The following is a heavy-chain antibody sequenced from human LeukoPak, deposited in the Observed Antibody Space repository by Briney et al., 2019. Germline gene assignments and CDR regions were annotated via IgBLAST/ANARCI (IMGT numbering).Heavy chain of an antibody. Sequence: SVKLSCKASGGTFSSYAISWVRQAPGQGLEWMGGIIPIFGTANYAQKLQGRVTITADESTSTAYMELSSLRSEDTAVYYCARGTMVRGVIDDYWGQGTLVTVSS. CDR2: IIPIFGTA. V-gene: IGHV1-69*13. J-gene: IGHJ4*02. D-gene: IGHD3-10*01. CDR1: GGTFSSYA. CDR3: ARGTMVRGVIDDY.